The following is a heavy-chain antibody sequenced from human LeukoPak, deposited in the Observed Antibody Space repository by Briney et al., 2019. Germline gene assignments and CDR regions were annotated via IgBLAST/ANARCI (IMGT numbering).Heavy chain of an antibody. CDR2: INHSGST. D-gene: IGHD3-3*01. J-gene: IGHJ4*02. Sequence: SETLSLTCAVYGGSFSGYYWSWIRQPPGKGLEWIGEINHSGSTNYNPSLKSRVTISVDTSKNQFSLKLSSVTAADTAVYYCARDHGYDFWSGYYYIDYWGQGTLVTVSS. V-gene: IGHV4-34*01. CDR1: GGSFSGYY. CDR3: ARDHGYDFWSGYYYIDY.